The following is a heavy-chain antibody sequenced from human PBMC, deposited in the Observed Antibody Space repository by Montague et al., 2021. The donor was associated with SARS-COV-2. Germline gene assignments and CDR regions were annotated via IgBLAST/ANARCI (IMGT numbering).Heavy chain of an antibody. D-gene: IGHD2-15*01. V-gene: IGHV6-1*01. J-gene: IGHJ3*02. Sequence: CAISGDSVSSNTATWKWIRQSPSRDLEWLGRTYYRSKWYHDYAISLKSRITINPDTSKNQFSLQLSSVAPEDTAVFYCARTTTRMLYPENAFDIWGQGTMVTVSS. CDR1: GDSVSSNTAT. CDR2: TYYRSKWYH. CDR3: ARTTTRMLYPENAFDI.